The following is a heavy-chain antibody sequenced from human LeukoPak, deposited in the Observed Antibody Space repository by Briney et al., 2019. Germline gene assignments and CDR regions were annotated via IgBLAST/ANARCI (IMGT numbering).Heavy chain of an antibody. V-gene: IGHV3-23*01. Sequence: GGSLRLSCAASGFTFSSYAMSWVRQTPGKGLEWVAAISGSGGSTYYADSVKGRFTISRDNSKNTLYLQMNSLRAEDTAVYYCAKIRYSSSWLSNHYWGQGTLVTVSS. D-gene: IGHD6-13*01. CDR1: GFTFSSYA. CDR2: ISGSGGST. J-gene: IGHJ4*02. CDR3: AKIRYSSSWLSNHY.